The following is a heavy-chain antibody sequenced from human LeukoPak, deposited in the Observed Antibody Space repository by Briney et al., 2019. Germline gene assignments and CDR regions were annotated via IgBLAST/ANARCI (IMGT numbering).Heavy chain of an antibody. CDR2: ISSSGGST. J-gene: IGHJ4*02. V-gene: IGHV3-23*01. CDR3: ASETAPGAMVRGVINY. D-gene: IGHD3-10*01. CDR1: GFTFSSYA. Sequence: PGGSLRLSCAASGFTFSSYAMSWVRQAPGKGLEWVSAISSSGGSTYYADSVKGRFTISRDNSKNMLYLQMNSLRAEDTAVYYCASETAPGAMVRGVINYWGQGTLVTVSS.